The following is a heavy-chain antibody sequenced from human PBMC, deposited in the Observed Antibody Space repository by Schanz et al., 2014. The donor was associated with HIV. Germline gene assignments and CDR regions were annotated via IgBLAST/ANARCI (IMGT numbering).Heavy chain of an antibody. Sequence: GQLVEAGGGLVKPGGSLRLSCAASGFTFTDNYMSWVRPAPGKGRERLSYISVNGATRENADSVKGRFTISRDNARTSLYLQMNSLRAEDTAVYYCARVFGRTYGWPDYWGQGTLVTVSS. V-gene: IGHV3-11*01. D-gene: IGHD3-10*01. CDR3: ARVFGRTYGWPDY. CDR2: ISVNGATR. CDR1: GFTFTDNY. J-gene: IGHJ4*02.